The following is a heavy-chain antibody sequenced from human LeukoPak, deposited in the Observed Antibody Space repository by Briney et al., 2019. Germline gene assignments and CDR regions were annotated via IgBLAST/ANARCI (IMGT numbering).Heavy chain of an antibody. Sequence: PGGSLRLTCAASGFTFSSYWMTWVRQAPGKGLEWVANIKQDGSEKYYVDSVKGRFTISRDNAKNSVYLQMHSLRVEDTAVYYCARVHFAVPGNLDYWGQGTLVTVSS. D-gene: IGHD6-19*01. CDR3: ARVHFAVPGNLDY. CDR1: GFTFSSYW. J-gene: IGHJ4*02. CDR2: IKQDGSEK. V-gene: IGHV3-7*01.